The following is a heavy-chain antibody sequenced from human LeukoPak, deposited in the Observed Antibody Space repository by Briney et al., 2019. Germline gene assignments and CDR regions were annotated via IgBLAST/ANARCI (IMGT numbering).Heavy chain of an antibody. CDR3: AKDGYGDYYIDH. V-gene: IGHV3-30*18. D-gene: IGHD4-17*01. J-gene: IGHJ4*02. Sequence: GGSLRLSCAASEFTFSSYGMHWVRQAPGKGLEWVAVISYDGSKKQYLDSVKGRFTTSRDNSKSTLYLQMNSLIPEDTAVYYCAKDGYGDYYIDHWGQGNLVTVSS. CDR1: EFTFSSYG. CDR2: ISYDGSKK.